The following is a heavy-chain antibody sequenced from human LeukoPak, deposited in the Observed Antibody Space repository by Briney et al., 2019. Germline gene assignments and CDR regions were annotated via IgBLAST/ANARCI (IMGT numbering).Heavy chain of an antibody. CDR2: IIPIVGTA. J-gene: IGHJ4*02. Sequence: SVKVSCKASGGTFSSYTISWVRQAPGQGLEWMGGIIPIVGTANYAQKFQGRVTITADESTSTAYMGLSSLRSEDTAMYYCARDRSPYYYDRSGYYSFDYWGQGTLVTVSS. CDR1: GGTFSSYT. V-gene: IGHV1-69*13. CDR3: ARDRSPYYYDRSGYYSFDY. D-gene: IGHD3-22*01.